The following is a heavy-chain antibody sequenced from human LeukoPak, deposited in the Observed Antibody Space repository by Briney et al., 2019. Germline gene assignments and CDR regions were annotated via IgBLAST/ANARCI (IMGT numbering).Heavy chain of an antibody. D-gene: IGHD2-2*02. CDR2: IYWDDDK. V-gene: IGHV2-5*02. CDR1: GFSLSTNGVG. J-gene: IGHJ4*02. Sequence: SGPTLVNXTQTLTLTCTFSGFSLSTNGVGVGWIPQPPGKALEWLALIYWDDDKRYSPSLKSRLTITKDTSKNQEVLTMTNMDPVDTATYYCAHRGPGGLYVLFDYWGQGTLVTVSS. CDR3: AHRGPGGLYVLFDY.